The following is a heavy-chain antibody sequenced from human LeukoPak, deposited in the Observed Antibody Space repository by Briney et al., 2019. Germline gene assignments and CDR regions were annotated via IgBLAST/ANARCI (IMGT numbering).Heavy chain of an antibody. Sequence: ASVTVSCKGSGGTFSSYGINWVRQAPGQGREWMGGIIPIFGTSNYAQKFQGRVTHTNYAQKFQGRVTITTDESTITAYMELSSLRSRNTAVNYCATGSRLDDAFDIWGQGSMVTVSS. CDR2: IIPIFGTS. V-gene: IGHV1-69*05. CDR3: ATGSRLDDAFDI. D-gene: IGHD1-26*01. J-gene: IGHJ3*02. CDR1: GGTFSSYG.